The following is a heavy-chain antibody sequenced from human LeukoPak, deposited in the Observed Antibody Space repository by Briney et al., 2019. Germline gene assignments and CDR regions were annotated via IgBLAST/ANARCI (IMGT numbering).Heavy chain of an antibody. V-gene: IGHV1-69*06. CDR3: ASPTSYFAGTDLHSDL. J-gene: IGHJ5*02. D-gene: IGHD6-13*01. CDR2: IVPSFGTT. Sequence: GASVKVSCKASGGTFSRLAISWVRQAPGLGLEWMGRIVPSFGTTNYAQNFQGRVTIAADKSTSTAYMELSSLKSEDTAIYFCASPTSYFAGTDLHSDLWGQGTLVTVSS. CDR1: GGTFSRLA.